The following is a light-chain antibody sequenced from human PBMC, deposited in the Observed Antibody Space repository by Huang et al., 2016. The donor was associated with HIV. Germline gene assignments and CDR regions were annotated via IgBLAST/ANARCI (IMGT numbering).Light chain of an antibody. Sequence: EVVLTQSPAALSLSSGERATLSCRASHSISNYLGWYQQKPGQAPRLLIDDASNRATGIPARFSGSGSGTEFTLTIDTLEPEDSAVYFCQQRASWPWAFGLGTRVEIK. V-gene: IGKV3-11*01. J-gene: IGKJ1*01. CDR2: DAS. CDR1: HSISNY. CDR3: QQRASWPWA.